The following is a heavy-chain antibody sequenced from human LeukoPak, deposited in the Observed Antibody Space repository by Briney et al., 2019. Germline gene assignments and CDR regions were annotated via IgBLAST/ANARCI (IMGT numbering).Heavy chain of an antibody. D-gene: IGHD3-10*01. CDR2: INSDGSSR. CDR3: ARDLHYAFDI. CDR1: GFTFSSHW. V-gene: IGHV3-74*01. Sequence: GGSLRLSCAASGFTFSSHWMHWVRQAPGKGLVWVSGINSDGSSRRYADSVKGRFTISRDNAKNSLYLQMNSLRDEDTAVYYCARDLHYAFDIWGQGTMVTASS. J-gene: IGHJ3*02.